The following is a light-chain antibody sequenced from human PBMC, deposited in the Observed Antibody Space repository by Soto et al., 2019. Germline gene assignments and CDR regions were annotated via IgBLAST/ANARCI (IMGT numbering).Light chain of an antibody. CDR3: QQLKSYPLT. CDR1: QSITTW. CDR2: DVS. J-gene: IGKJ4*01. V-gene: IGKV1-5*01. Sequence: IPLTQSPNTDAAYVVDRVTVTCRATQSITTWLAWYQQRPGKAPKLLIYDVSSLQSGVPSRFSGSGSGTEFTLTISSLQPEDSATYYCQQLKSYPLTFGGGTKVDIK.